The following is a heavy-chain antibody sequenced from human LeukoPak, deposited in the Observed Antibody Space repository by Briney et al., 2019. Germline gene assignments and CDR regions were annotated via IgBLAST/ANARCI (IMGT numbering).Heavy chain of an antibody. V-gene: IGHV3-21*01. Sequence: PGGSLRLSCAASGFIFRSHWMNWVRQAPGKGLEWVSSISSSSSYIYYADSVKGRFTISRDNAKNSLYLQMNSLRAEDTAVYYCARDKAAGFIFDYWGQGTLVTVSS. J-gene: IGHJ4*02. D-gene: IGHD6-13*01. CDR2: ISSSSSYI. CDR1: GFIFRSHW. CDR3: ARDKAAGFIFDY.